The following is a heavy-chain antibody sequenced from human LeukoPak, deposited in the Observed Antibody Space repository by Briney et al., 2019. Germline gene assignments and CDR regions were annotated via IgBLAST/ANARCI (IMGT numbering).Heavy chain of an antibody. D-gene: IGHD3-3*01. CDR1: GFTFSSYA. CDR3: ASKYYDFWSGYYV. Sequence: GRSLRLSCAASGFTFSSYAMHWVRQPPGTGLEWVAVISFDGSNKYYADSVKGRFTISRDNSKNTLYLQMNSLRAEDTAVYYCASKYYDFWSGYYVWGQGTLVTVSS. CDR2: ISFDGSNK. J-gene: IGHJ4*02. V-gene: IGHV3-30-3*01.